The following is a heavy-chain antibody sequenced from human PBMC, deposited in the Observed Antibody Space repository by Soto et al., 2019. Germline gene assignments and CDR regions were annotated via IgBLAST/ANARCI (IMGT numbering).Heavy chain of an antibody. J-gene: IGHJ5*02. D-gene: IGHD2-8*01. Sequence: EVQLVESGGGLVQPGGSLRLSCVASGFTFSSYWMSWVRQAPGKGLEWVASIKHDGSEKYYVDSVKGRFTISRDDAKNPIFLQMNSLRAEDTAVYYCARLQWWFDPWGQGTLVTVSS. CDR2: IKHDGSEK. CDR1: GFTFSSYW. CDR3: ARLQWWFDP. V-gene: IGHV3-7*01.